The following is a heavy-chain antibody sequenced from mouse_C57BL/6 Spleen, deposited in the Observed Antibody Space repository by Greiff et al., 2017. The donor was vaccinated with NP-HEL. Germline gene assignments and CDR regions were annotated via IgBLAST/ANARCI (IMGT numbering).Heavy chain of an antibody. CDR2: IDPSDSYT. V-gene: IGHV1-69*01. J-gene: IGHJ3*01. CDR1: GYTFTSYW. CDR3: ARSDYYGSSAY. Sequence: QVQLKQPGAELVMPGASVKLSCKASGYTFTSYWLHWVKQRPGQGLEWIGEIDPSDSYTNYNQKFKGQSTLTVDKSSSTAYMQLSSLTSEDSAVYYCARSDYYGSSAYWGQGTLVTVSA. D-gene: IGHD1-1*01.